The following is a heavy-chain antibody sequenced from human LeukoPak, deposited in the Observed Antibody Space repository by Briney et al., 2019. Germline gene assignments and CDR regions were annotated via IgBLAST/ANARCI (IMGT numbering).Heavy chain of an antibody. CDR1: GFSFSRYS. CDR2: ITGGSSYI. CDR3: AKTYYYDAGNF. Sequence: GGSLRLSCATAGFSFSRYSLIWVRQAPGKGLEWVASITGGSSYIYYSDSVKGRFIVSRDNAKKSLYLRMNSLRAEDTAVYYCAKTYYYDAGNFWGQGTLVTVSS. D-gene: IGHD3-10*01. J-gene: IGHJ4*02. V-gene: IGHV3-21*01.